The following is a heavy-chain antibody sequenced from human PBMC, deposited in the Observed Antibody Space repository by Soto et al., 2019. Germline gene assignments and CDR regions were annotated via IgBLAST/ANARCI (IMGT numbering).Heavy chain of an antibody. V-gene: IGHV3-15*05. Sequence: GGSLRLSCAASGFTFSNAWMSWVRQAPGKGVEWVGRIKSKTDGGTTDYASPVKGRFTISSDDSKNTPYLQMNSLKTEDTAVYYCIGGTFDIWGQGTMVTVSS. J-gene: IGHJ3*02. CDR3: IGGTFDI. CDR1: GFTFSNAW. CDR2: IKSKTDGGTT.